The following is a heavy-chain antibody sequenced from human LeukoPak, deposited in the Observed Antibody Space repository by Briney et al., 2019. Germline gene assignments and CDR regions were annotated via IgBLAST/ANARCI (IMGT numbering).Heavy chain of an antibody. V-gene: IGHV3-21*01. CDR3: AREAPDSSSGEPGGAFDI. Sequence: GGSLRLSCAASGFTFSSYSMNWVRQAPGKGLEWVSSISSSSSYIYYADSVKGRFTISRDNAKNSLYLQMSSLRAEDTAVYYCAREAPDSSSGEPGGAFDIWGQGTMVTVSS. CDR2: ISSSSSYI. CDR1: GFTFSSYS. J-gene: IGHJ3*02. D-gene: IGHD6-13*01.